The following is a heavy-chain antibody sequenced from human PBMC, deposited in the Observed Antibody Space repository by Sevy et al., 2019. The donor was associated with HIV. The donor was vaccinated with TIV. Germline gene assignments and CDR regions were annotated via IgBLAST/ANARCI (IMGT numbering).Heavy chain of an antibody. Sequence: GGSLRLSCAAPGFTVSTSYMTWVRQAPGKGLESVSVIYSGGTTYYADSVKGRFTIFRDNSKNTLYLQMNSLRAEDTAVYYCARVWLNSGVFWGQGTLVTVSS. V-gene: IGHV3-53*01. J-gene: IGHJ4*02. D-gene: IGHD1-26*01. CDR1: GFTVSTSY. CDR2: IYSGGTT. CDR3: ARVWLNSGVF.